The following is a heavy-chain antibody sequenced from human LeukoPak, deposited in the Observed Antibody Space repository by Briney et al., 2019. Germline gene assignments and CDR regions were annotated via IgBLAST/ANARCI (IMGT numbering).Heavy chain of an antibody. D-gene: IGHD3-10*01. CDR3: ARHTAGTSGTACLDY. CDR2: IYTSGST. Sequence: PSETLSLTCTVSGGSISSYYWSWIPQPAGKGLEWIGRIYTSGSTNYNPSLKSRVTMSIDSSKNQFSMKLSSVTAADTAVYCCARHTAGTSGTACLDYWGQGTLVTVSS. V-gene: IGHV4-4*07. CDR1: GGSISSYY. J-gene: IGHJ4*02.